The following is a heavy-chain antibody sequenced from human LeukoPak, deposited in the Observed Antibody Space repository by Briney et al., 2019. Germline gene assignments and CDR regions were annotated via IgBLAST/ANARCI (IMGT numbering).Heavy chain of an antibody. CDR2: IYTSGST. V-gene: IGHV4-61*02. CDR3: GRTQTNYAGNWFDS. D-gene: IGHD2-2*01. CDR1: LGSISSGSYY. Sequence: PSETLSLTPTLSLGSISSGSYYSSSIRQPAGKGLEWIGRIYTSGSTNYNPSLKSRVIISVDKSNNHFSMELSSVTAADTAVYYCGRTQTNYAGNWFDSWGQGTLVTVSS. J-gene: IGHJ5*01.